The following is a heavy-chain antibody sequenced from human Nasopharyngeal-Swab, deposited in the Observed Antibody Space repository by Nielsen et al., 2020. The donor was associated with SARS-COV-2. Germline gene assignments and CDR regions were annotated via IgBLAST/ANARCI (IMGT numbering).Heavy chain of an antibody. V-gene: IGHV3-23*01. CDR1: GFIFSSYT. CDR2: ISGGGST. J-gene: IGHJ4*02. CDR3: ASEVGGSYRDFDY. D-gene: IGHD3-16*02. Sequence: GESLKISCVGSGFIFSSYTMHWVRQAPGKGLEWVSAISGGGSTFYAESVRGRFTVSRENFRKTLYLEMNSLRVEDTALYYCASEVGGSYRDFDYWGQGTLVTASS.